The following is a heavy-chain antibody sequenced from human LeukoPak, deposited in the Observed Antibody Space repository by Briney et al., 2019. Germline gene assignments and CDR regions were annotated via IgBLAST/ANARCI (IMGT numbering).Heavy chain of an antibody. D-gene: IGHD6-13*01. CDR2: MNPNSGNT. V-gene: IGHV1-8*01. J-gene: IGHJ3*02. CDR1: VYTFTNYD. Sequence: GASVTVSFKASVYTFTNYDINWVRQAPGQGLEWMGWMNPNSGNTGYAQKFQGRVTMTRNTSISTAYMELSSLRSEDTAVYYCASDSSLDAFDIWGQGTMVTVSS. CDR3: ASDSSLDAFDI.